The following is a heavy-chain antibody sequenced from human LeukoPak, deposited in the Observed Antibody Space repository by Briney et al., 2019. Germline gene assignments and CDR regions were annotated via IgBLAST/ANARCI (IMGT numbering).Heavy chain of an antibody. Sequence: PGGSLRLSCAASGFTFSDYYMSWIRKAPGKGLEWLSYISSSGSTIYYADSVKGRFTISRDNAKNSLYLQMNSLRAEETAVYYCARDRRLYGDYVDYWGQGTLVTVSS. CDR2: ISSSGSTI. CDR3: ARDRRLYGDYVDY. V-gene: IGHV3-11*04. J-gene: IGHJ4*02. D-gene: IGHD4-17*01. CDR1: GFTFSDYY.